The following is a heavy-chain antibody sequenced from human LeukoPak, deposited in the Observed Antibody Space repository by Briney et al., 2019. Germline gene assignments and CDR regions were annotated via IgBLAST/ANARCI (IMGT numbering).Heavy chain of an antibody. CDR1: GFTFSSYA. D-gene: IGHD2-15*01. CDR3: AKVMQDGSGGSGYSH. V-gene: IGHV3-23*01. Sequence: GGSLRLSCAASGFTFSSYAMSWVRQAPGKGLEWVSAISGSGGSTYYADSVKGRFTISRDNSKNTLYLQMNSLRAEDTAVYYCAKVMQDGSGGSGYSHGGRGTLVTVSS. CDR2: ISGSGGST. J-gene: IGHJ4*02.